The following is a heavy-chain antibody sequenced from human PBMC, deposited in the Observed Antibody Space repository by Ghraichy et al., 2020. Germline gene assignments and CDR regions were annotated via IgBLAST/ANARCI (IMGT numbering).Heavy chain of an antibody. CDR3: ARGLLIAARRGGFDP. D-gene: IGHD6-6*01. J-gene: IGHJ5*02. Sequence: SETLSLTCTVSGYSISSGYYWGWIRQPPGKGLEWIGSIYHSGSTYYNPSLKSRVTISVDTSKNQFSLKLSSVTAADTAVYYCARGLLIAARRGGFDPWGQGTLVTGSA. CDR1: GYSISSGYY. V-gene: IGHV4-38-2*02. CDR2: IYHSGST.